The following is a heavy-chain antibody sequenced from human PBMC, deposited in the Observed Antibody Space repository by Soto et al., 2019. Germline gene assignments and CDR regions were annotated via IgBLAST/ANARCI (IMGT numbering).Heavy chain of an antibody. V-gene: IGHV3-30*18. CDR2: ISYDGSNK. Sequence: PRLSCAASGFTFSSYGMHWVRQAPGKGLEWVAVISYDGSNKYYADSVKGRFTISRDNSKNTLYLQMNSLRAEDTAVYYCAKEGGGYCSSTSCYYYYGMDVWGQGTTVTVSS. CDR1: GFTFSSYG. J-gene: IGHJ6*02. CDR3: AKEGGGYCSSTSCYYYYGMDV. D-gene: IGHD2-2*01.